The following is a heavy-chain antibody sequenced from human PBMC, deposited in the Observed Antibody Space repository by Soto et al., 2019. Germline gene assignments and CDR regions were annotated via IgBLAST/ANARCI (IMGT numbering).Heavy chain of an antibody. V-gene: IGHV1-8*01. CDR3: ARARYCSGGSCFYYGMDV. Sequence: QVQLVQSGAEVKKPGASVKVSCKASGYTFTSYDINWVRQATGQGLEWMGWMNPNSGNTGYAQKFQGRVTMTRNTSISTAYMELSGLRSEDTAVYYCARARYCSGGSCFYYGMDVWGQGTTVTVSS. J-gene: IGHJ6*02. D-gene: IGHD2-15*01. CDR1: GYTFTSYD. CDR2: MNPNSGNT.